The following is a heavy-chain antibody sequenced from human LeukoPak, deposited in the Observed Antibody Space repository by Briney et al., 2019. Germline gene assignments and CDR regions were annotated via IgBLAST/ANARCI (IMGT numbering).Heavy chain of an antibody. D-gene: IGHD3-3*01. J-gene: IGHJ4*02. CDR1: GGSIINSNW. Sequence: PSGTLSLTCAVSGGSIINSNWWSWVRQPPGKGLEWIGSIYDTGSTLYNPSLKSRVIISVDTSKNQFSLKLSSVTAADTAVYYCQSRFLEWLLDYWGQGTLVTVSS. CDR3: QSRFLEWLLDY. CDR2: IYDTGST. V-gene: IGHV4-4*02.